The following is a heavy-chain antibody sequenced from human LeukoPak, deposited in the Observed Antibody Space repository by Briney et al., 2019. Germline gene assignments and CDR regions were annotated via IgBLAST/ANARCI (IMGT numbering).Heavy chain of an antibody. CDR3: ARDRMGYDSSGYYWSGWFDP. CDR2: IYYSGST. Sequence: PSETLSLTCTVSGGSISSYYWSWIRQPPGKGLEWIGYIYYSGSTNYNPSLKRRVTISVDTSKNQFSLKLSSVTAADTAVYYCARDRMGYDSSGYYWSGWFDPWGQGTLVTVSS. J-gene: IGHJ5*02. D-gene: IGHD3-22*01. V-gene: IGHV4-59*01. CDR1: GGSISSYY.